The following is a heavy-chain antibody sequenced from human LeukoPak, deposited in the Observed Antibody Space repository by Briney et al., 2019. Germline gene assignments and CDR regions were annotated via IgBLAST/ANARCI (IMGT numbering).Heavy chain of an antibody. CDR1: GGSISSYY. Sequence: SETLSLTCTVSGGSISSYYWSWIRQPPGKGLEWIGYIYYSGSTNYNPSLKSRVTISVDTSKNQFSLKLSSVTAADTAVYYCARSYGDYVFWFDPWGQETLVTVSS. CDR2: IYYSGST. V-gene: IGHV4-59*01. CDR3: ARSYGDYVFWFDP. J-gene: IGHJ5*02. D-gene: IGHD4-17*01.